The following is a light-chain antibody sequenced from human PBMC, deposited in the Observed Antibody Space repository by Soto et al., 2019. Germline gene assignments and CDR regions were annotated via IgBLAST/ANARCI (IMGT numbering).Light chain of an antibody. CDR1: SSDVGGYNY. CDR2: DVS. CDR3: SSYTSSSTLGV. J-gene: IGLJ2*01. Sequence: QSALTQPASVSGSPGQSITISCTGTSSDVGGYNYVSWYQQHPGKAPKLMIYDVSNRPSGVSNRFSGSKSGNTASLTISGLQAEAEADDYCSSYTSSSTLGVFGGGTKLTVL. V-gene: IGLV2-14*01.